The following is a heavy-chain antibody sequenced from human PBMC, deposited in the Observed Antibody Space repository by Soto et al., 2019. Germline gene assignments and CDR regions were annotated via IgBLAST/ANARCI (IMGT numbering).Heavy chain of an antibody. V-gene: IGHV3-74*01. Sequence: EVQLVESGGGLVQPGGSLRLSCAASGFTFSSYWMHWVRQAPGKGLVWVSRINSDGSSTSYADSVKGRFTISRDNAKNWLELEMNSLRGEETAVYYCARARGPLRSGSYYKNNWFDPWGQGTLVTVSS. D-gene: IGHD3-10*01. CDR2: INSDGSST. CDR1: GFTFSSYW. J-gene: IGHJ5*02. CDR3: ARARGPLRSGSYYKNNWFDP.